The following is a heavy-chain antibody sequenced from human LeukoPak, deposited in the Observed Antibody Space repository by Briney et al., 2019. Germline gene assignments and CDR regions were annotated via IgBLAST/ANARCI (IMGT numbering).Heavy chain of an antibody. D-gene: IGHD3-22*01. J-gene: IGHJ5*02. CDR1: GGSISSSSYY. V-gene: IGHV4-39*07. CDR2: IYHGGST. Sequence: SETLSLTCTVSGGSISSSSYYWGWIRQPPGKGLEWIGEIYHGGSTNFNPSLKSRVTISVDTSKNQFSLKLSSVTAADTAVYYCARKGTYNYDTAGGFDPWGQGTLVTVSS. CDR3: ARKGTYNYDTAGGFDP.